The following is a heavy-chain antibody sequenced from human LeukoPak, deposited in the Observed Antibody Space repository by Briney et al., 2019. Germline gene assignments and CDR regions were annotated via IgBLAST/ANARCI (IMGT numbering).Heavy chain of an antibody. CDR2: IYFTGST. Sequence: PSETLSLTCTVSGGSMTNSYWGWIRQPPGKGLEWLGYIYFTGSTNSNPSLKSRVTISLDTSKNQLSLRLTSVTAADTAVYYCARRPQLSYYSPYAFDLWGQGTMVTVSS. J-gene: IGHJ3*01. CDR3: ARRPQLSYYSPYAFDL. CDR1: GGSMTNSY. D-gene: IGHD2-15*01. V-gene: IGHV4-59*08.